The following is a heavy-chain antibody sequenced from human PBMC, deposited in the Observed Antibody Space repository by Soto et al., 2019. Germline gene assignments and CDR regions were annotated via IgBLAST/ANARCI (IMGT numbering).Heavy chain of an antibody. J-gene: IGHJ4*02. D-gene: IGHD7-27*01. Sequence: QVQLVQSGAEVKEPGTSVKVSCKASGGAFSTSSFVWVRQGPGQGLEWMGGIIPIFGKTNVAPKFRDRITFTADESTRTAYMELSSLRSEDPAIYYCARDVVRSTGGDSWGQGTLVTVSS. CDR1: GGAFSTSS. V-gene: IGHV1-69*01. CDR2: IIPIFGKT. CDR3: ARDVVRSTGGDS.